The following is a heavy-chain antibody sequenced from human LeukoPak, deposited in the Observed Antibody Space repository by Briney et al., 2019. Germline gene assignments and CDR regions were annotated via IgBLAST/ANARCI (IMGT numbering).Heavy chain of an antibody. CDR3: ARDNIAVAGYPPNVSGCWFDP. Sequence: SETLSLTCAVYGGSFSGYYWSWIRQPPGKGLEWIGEINHSGSTNYNPSLKSRVTISVDTSKNQFSLKLSSVTAADTAVYYCARDNIAVAGYPPNVSGCWFDPWGQGTLVTVSS. D-gene: IGHD6-19*01. J-gene: IGHJ5*02. CDR1: GGSFSGYY. V-gene: IGHV4-34*01. CDR2: INHSGST.